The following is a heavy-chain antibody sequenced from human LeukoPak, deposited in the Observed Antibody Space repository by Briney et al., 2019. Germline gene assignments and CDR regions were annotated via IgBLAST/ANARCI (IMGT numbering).Heavy chain of an antibody. CDR2: IYYTGST. J-gene: IGHJ4*02. V-gene: IGHV4-59*01. CDR3: ARGRVAYSAYYFDY. CDR1: GDSITNYF. D-gene: IGHD2-15*01. Sequence: SETLSLTCTVSGDSITNYFWSWIRQPPGRGLEWIGYIYYTGSTNYKPSLRSRVTISVDTSTNQFSLRLRSLTAADTAVYYCARGRVAYSAYYFDYWGQGTLVTVSS.